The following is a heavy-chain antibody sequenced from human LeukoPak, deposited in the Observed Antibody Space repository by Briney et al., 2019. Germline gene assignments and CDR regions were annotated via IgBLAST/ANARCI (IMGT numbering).Heavy chain of an antibody. V-gene: IGHV5-51*01. D-gene: IGHD6-6*01. CDR1: GYTFTSYW. CDR2: IYPGDSDT. Sequence: GQSLKISCQSSGYTFTSYWIGWVRQMPGKGLQWMEIIYPGDSDTTYSPSFQGQVTISADKSISTAYLQWSSLKASDTAIYYCARLIVGSSSTGWFDPWGQGTLVTVSS. CDR3: ARLIVGSSSTGWFDP. J-gene: IGHJ5*02.